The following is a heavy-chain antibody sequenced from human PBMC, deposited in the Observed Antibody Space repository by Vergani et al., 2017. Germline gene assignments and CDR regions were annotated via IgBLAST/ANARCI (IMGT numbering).Heavy chain of an antibody. Sequence: QVQLVQSGAEVKKPGASVKVSCKASGYTFTGYYMHWVRQAPGQGLEWMGWINPNSGGTNYAQKFQGRVTMTRDTSISPAYMELSRLRADDTAVYYCARDVGRRQLLLPYDDYWGQGTLVIVSA. J-gene: IGHJ4*02. CDR3: ARDVGRRQLLLPYDDY. CDR1: GYTFTGYY. CDR2: INPNSGGT. V-gene: IGHV1-2*02. D-gene: IGHD2-15*01.